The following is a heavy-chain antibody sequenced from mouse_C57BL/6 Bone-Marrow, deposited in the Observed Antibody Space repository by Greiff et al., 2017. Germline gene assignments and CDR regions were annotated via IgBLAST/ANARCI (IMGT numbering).Heavy chain of an antibody. V-gene: IGHV1-61*01. CDR1: GYTFTSYW. CDR2: IYPSDSET. CDR3: AGWGGRYFEG. Sequence: QVQLQQPGAELVRPGSSVKLSCKASGYTFTSYWMDWVKQRPGQGLEWIGNIYPSDSETHYNQKFKDKATLTVDKSSSTAYMQLSSLTSEDSAVYYCAGWGGRYFEGWGTGTTVTVAS. J-gene: IGHJ1*03.